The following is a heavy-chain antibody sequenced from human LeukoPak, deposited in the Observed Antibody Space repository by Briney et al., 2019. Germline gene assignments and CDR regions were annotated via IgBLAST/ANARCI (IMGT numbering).Heavy chain of an antibody. J-gene: IGHJ6*03. Sequence: ASVKVSCKASGCTFTSYDINWVRQAPGQGLEWVGWMNPNSGNTGSAQKVQGRVTITMNISMSTAYMELSSLTSEDTAVYYCARIFYRRSDYHYYYMDVWGEGTTVTVSS. V-gene: IGHV1-8*01. CDR3: ARIFYRRSDYHYYYMDV. CDR2: MNPNSGNT. CDR1: GCTFTSYD. D-gene: IGHD3-16*02.